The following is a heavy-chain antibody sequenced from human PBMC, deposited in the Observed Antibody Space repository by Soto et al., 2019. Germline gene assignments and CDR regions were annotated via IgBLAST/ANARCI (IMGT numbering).Heavy chain of an antibody. Sequence: EVQLLESGGGLVQPGGSLRLSCAASGFTFSSYAMSWVRQAPGKGLEWVSAISGSGGSTYYADSVKGRFTISRDNSKNTLYLQMNSLRADDTAVYYCAKTLLWFGELSYYFDYWGQGTLVTVSS. J-gene: IGHJ4*02. CDR2: ISGSGGST. V-gene: IGHV3-23*01. CDR3: AKTLLWFGELSYYFDY. CDR1: GFTFSSYA. D-gene: IGHD3-10*01.